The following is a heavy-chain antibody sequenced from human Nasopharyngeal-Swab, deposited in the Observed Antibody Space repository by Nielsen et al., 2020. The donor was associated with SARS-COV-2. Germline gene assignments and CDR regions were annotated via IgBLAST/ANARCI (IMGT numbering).Heavy chain of an antibody. J-gene: IGHJ4*02. CDR3: ARDKSAALTPRSQYCFDY. CDR1: GGTFSSFK. V-gene: IGHV1-69*13. CDR2: IIPMFCTA. Sequence: SVKVSCKASGGTFSSFKISWVRQAPGQGLEWMGGIIPMFCTAHYAQKFQGRVTITADESTSTAYMELSSLRSEDTAVYYCARDKSAALTPRSQYCFDYWGQGTLVTVSS. D-gene: IGHD6-6*01.